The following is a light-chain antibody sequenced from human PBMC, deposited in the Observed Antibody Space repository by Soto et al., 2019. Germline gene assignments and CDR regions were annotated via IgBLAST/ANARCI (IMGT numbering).Light chain of an antibody. CDR1: SSDFGGYNY. V-gene: IGLV2-8*01. Sequence: QSVLTQPPSASGSPGQSVTISCTGTSSDFGGYNYVSWYQQHPGKAPKVVIYEVSKRPSGVPDRFSGSKSGNTASLTVSGLQAEDEADYYCTSYVGGNNHYVFGTGTKVTVL. J-gene: IGLJ1*01. CDR3: TSYVGGNNHYV. CDR2: EVS.